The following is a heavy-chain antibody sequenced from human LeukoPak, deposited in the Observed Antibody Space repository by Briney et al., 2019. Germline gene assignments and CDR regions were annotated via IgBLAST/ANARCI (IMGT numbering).Heavy chain of an antibody. D-gene: IGHD1-1*01. Sequence: SETLSLTCAVYGGSFSGYYWSWIRQPPGKGLEWIGEINHSGSTNYNPSLKSRATISVDTSKNQFSLKLSSVTAADTAVYYCARGGGGYLTNNWFDPWGQGTLVTVSS. V-gene: IGHV4-34*01. J-gene: IGHJ5*02. CDR1: GGSFSGYY. CDR2: INHSGST. CDR3: ARGGGGYLTNNWFDP.